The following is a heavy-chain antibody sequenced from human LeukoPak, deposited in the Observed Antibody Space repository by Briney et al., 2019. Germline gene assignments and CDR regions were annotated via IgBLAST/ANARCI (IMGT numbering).Heavy chain of an antibody. CDR2: IYYSGST. J-gene: IGHJ5*02. D-gene: IGHD2-15*01. CDR1: GGSISSYY. Sequence: SETLSLTCTVSGGSISSYYWSWIRQPPGKGLEWIGYIYYSGSTNYNPSLKSRVTISVDTSKNQFSLKLSSVTAADTAVYYCARGGRVYNWFDPWGQGTLVTVSS. V-gene: IGHV4-59*08. CDR3: ARGGRVYNWFDP.